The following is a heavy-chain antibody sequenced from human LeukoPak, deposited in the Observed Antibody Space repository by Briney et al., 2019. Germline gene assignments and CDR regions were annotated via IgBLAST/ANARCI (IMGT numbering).Heavy chain of an antibody. Sequence: ASVKDSCKASGYTFTSYGISWVRQAPGQGLEWMGWISAYNGNTNYAQKLQGRVTMTTDTSTSTAYMELRSLRSDDTAVYYCARLYDILTGYYTQPGLSSLDYWGQGTLVTVSS. CDR1: GYTFTSYG. CDR2: ISAYNGNT. V-gene: IGHV1-18*01. CDR3: ARLYDILTGYYTQPGLSSLDY. J-gene: IGHJ4*02. D-gene: IGHD3-9*01.